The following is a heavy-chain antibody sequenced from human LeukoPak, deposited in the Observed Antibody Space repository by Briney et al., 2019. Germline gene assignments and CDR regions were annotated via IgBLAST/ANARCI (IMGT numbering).Heavy chain of an antibody. J-gene: IGHJ5*02. CDR1: GGSISSSSYY. Sequence: SETLSLTCTVSGGSISSSSYYWGWIRRPPGKGLEWIGSIYYSGSTYYNPSLKSRVTISVDTSKNQFSLKLSSVTAADTAVYYCAGYSSGWFRTNWFDPWGQGTLVTVSS. V-gene: IGHV4-39*01. CDR2: IYYSGST. CDR3: AGYSSGWFRTNWFDP. D-gene: IGHD6-19*01.